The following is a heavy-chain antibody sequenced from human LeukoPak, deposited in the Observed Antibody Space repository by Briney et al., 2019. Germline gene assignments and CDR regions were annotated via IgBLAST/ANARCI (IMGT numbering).Heavy chain of an antibody. V-gene: IGHV1-2*02. J-gene: IGHJ4*02. CDR2: INPNSGVT. CDR3: AKEGLGNGLDY. CDR1: GYTFTGYY. Sequence: ASVKVSCKASGYTFTGYYMHWVRQAPGQGLEWMGWINPNSGVTNYAQRFQGRVTMTRDTSIGTAYMDLSRLTSDDTAVYYCAKEGLGNGLDYWGQGTLVTVSS. D-gene: IGHD2-8*01.